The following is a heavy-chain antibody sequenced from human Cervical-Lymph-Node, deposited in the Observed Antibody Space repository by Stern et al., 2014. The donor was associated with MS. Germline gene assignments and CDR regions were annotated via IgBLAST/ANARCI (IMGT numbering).Heavy chain of an antibody. CDR2: IHPSGGST. J-gene: IGHJ6*02. Sequence: QVQLVQSGAEVKKPGASVKVSCKASGYTFTHYYIHWVRQAPGQGLEWMGIIHPSGGSTSYAQKFQGRVTMTRDTSTSTVHMELSSLRSEDTAVYYCAREVAGHRLGMMDVWGQGTTVTVSS. D-gene: IGHD6-19*01. CDR1: GYTFTHYY. V-gene: IGHV1-46*01. CDR3: AREVAGHRLGMMDV.